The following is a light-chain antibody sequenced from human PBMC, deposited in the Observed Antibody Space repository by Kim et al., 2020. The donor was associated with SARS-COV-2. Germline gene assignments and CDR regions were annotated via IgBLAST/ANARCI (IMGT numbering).Light chain of an antibody. V-gene: IGKV1-5*01. CDR1: QSSSNW. CDR2: DAS. J-gene: IGKJ1*01. Sequence: ASVGDRVSITCRASQSSSNWLAWYQQKPGKGPKLLIYDASNLESGVPSRFSGSGSGTEFTLTITSLQPDDFATYCCQHYDGSSGTFGQGTKVDIK. CDR3: QHYDGSSGT.